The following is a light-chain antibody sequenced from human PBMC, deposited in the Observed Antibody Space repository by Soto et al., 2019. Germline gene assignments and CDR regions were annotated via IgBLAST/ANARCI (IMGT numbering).Light chain of an antibody. Sequence: IQMPEFTSSLSASLGARVTITCRASQSISSYLHWYQQKPGKAPKLLIFAASTLQSGVPSKFSGSGSGTDFTLTITSLQPEDFATYYCQQSSSTPQTFGRGTKVDIK. J-gene: IGKJ4*01. V-gene: IGKV1-39*01. CDR1: QSISSY. CDR3: QQSSSTPQT. CDR2: AAS.